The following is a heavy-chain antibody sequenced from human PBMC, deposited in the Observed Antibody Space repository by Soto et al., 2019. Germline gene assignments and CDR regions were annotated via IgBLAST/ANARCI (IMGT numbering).Heavy chain of an antibody. Sequence: GGSLRLSCAASGFTFSSYAMSWVRQAPGKGLEWVSAISGSGGITYYADSVKGRFTISRDNSKNTLYLQMKSLRAEDTAVYYCAKHIRSKIFAVVPDWFDPWGQGNLVTVSS. CDR1: GFTFSSYA. CDR3: AKHIRSKIFAVVPDWFDP. D-gene: IGHD3-3*01. V-gene: IGHV3-23*01. CDR2: ISGSGGIT. J-gene: IGHJ5*02.